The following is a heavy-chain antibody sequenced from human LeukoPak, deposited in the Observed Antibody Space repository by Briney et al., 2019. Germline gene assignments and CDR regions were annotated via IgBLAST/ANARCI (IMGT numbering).Heavy chain of an antibody. CDR3: IKAQYCSTTSCNYFDY. J-gene: IGHJ4*02. V-gene: IGHV3-9*01. Sequence: GGSLRLSCAASGFTFGDYAMHWVRQAPGKGLEWVSGISWNSGRIDYADSVKGRFTISRDTAKNSLYLQMNSLKAEDAALYYCIKAQYCSTTSCNYFDYWGQGTLVTVSS. CDR2: ISWNSGRI. CDR1: GFTFGDYA. D-gene: IGHD2-2*01.